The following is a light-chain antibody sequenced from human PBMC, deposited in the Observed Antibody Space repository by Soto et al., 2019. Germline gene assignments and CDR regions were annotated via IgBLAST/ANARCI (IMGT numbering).Light chain of an antibody. CDR1: QSVSSN. CDR3: QHYKTWPLA. Sequence: EIVMTQSPATLSVSPGERATFSCRASQSVSSNLAWYQQKPGQAPRLLIYGASTRATGIPARFSGSGSGTEFTLTISSLQSEDFAVYYCQHYKTWPLAFGGGTKVDIK. CDR2: GAS. J-gene: IGKJ4*01. V-gene: IGKV3-15*01.